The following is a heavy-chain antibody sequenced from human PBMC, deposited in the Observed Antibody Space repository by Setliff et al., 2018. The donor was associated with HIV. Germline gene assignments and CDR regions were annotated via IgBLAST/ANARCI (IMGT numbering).Heavy chain of an antibody. J-gene: IGHJ4*02. V-gene: IGHV1-18*04. CDR2: ISGLTGEV. CDR1: GYDFSSYS. Sequence: ASVKVSCKASGYDFSSYSMMWVRQTPGQGLEWLGWISGLTGEVRLAKEFQGRVTLTTSAYTAYMELKSLRSEDRAVYYCARGGLGFLDWCLPDSWGQGTLVTVSS. CDR3: ARGGLGFLDWCLPDS. D-gene: IGHD2-21*02.